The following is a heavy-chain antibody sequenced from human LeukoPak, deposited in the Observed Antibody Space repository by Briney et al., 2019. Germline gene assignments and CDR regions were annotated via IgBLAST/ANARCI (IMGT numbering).Heavy chain of an antibody. CDR3: ARDRYYDTSGFLDY. CDR1: GFTFDYYG. V-gene: IGHV3-20*04. D-gene: IGHD3-22*01. J-gene: IGHJ4*02. Sequence: GGSLRLSCAASGFTFDYYGMSWVRQAPGKGLEWVSGINWNGAGTDYADSMKCRFTISRDNAKNSLYLQMNSLRAEDTALYYCARDRYYDTSGFLDYWGQGTLVTVSS. CDR2: INWNGAGT.